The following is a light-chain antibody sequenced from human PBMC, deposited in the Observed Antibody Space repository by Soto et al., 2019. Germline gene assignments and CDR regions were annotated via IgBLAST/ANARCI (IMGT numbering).Light chain of an antibody. V-gene: IGLV1-40*01. CDR1: SSNIGADHD. Sequence: QSVLTHPPSVSGAPGQSVTISCTGSSSNIGADHDVHWYQQLPGTAPKLLIYANVNRPSGVPDRFSASKSGTSASLAITGLQAADEADYYCQSYDSSLGGLHWVFGGVTKLTVL. CDR2: ANV. J-gene: IGLJ3*02. CDR3: QSYDSSLGGLHWV.